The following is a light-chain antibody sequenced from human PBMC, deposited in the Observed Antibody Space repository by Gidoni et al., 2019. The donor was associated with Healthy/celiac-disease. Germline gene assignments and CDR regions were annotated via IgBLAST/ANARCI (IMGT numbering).Light chain of an antibody. J-gene: IGKJ1*01. Sequence: DIVMTQSPASLAVSLGERATINCKSSQSVLYSPNNKNYLAWYQQKPGQAPKLLIYWASTRESGVPDRFSGSGSGTDFTLTISSLQAEEVAVYYCQQYYSTPRTFGQXTKVEIK. CDR2: WAS. CDR1: QSVLYSPNNKNY. CDR3: QQYYSTPRT. V-gene: IGKV4-1*01.